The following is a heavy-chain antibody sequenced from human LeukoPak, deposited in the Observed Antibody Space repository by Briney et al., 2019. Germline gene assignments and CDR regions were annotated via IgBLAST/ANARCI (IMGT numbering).Heavy chain of an antibody. Sequence: KPGASVKVSCKASGDTFSDFYIHWVRQAPGQGLEYVGWITPKSGDTYSPQRFQGRVTMTRDASISTAYMELSSLRSDDTAVYFCARVRLADERAWAYWGQGTLVTVSS. CDR3: ARVRLADERAWAY. CDR2: ITPKSGDT. V-gene: IGHV1-2*02. CDR1: GDTFSDFY. D-gene: IGHD3-3*02. J-gene: IGHJ4*02.